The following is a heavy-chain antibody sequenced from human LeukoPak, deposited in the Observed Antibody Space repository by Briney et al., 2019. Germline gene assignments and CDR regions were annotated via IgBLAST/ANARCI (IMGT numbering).Heavy chain of an antibody. CDR2: IYTSGST. D-gene: IGHD2-2*01. CDR3: ARDWDGYCSSTSCYGANYYYYYMDV. J-gene: IGHJ6*03. CDR1: GGSIGSGSYY. V-gene: IGHV4-61*02. Sequence: SQTLSLTCTVSGGSIGSGSYYWSWIRQPAGKGLEWIGRIYTSGSTNYNPSLKSRVTISVDTAKNQFSLKLSSVTAADTAVYYCARDWDGYCSSTSCYGANYYYYYMDVWGKGTTVTVSS.